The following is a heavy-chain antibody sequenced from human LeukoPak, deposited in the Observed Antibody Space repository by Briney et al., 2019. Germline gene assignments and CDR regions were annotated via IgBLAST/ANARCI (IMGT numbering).Heavy chain of an antibody. Sequence: GGSLRLSCAASGFTFSSYAMHWVRQAPGKGLEWVAVISYDGSNKYYADSVKGRFTISRDNSKNTLYLQMNSLRAEDTAVYYCASRALIAVASKELIVFDYWGQGTLVTVSS. CDR3: ASRALIAVASKELIVFDY. J-gene: IGHJ4*02. D-gene: IGHD6-19*01. CDR2: ISYDGSNK. V-gene: IGHV3-30-3*01. CDR1: GFTFSSYA.